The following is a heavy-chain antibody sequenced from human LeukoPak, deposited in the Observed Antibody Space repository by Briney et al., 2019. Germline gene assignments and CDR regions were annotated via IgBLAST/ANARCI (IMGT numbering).Heavy chain of an antibody. CDR2: IHLDGRT. D-gene: IGHD3-3*01. J-gene: IGHJ4*02. Sequence: SETLSLTCGVSGGSVSSTNWWTWIRQPPEKGLEWIGEIHLDGRTNFNPSLKSRLTMSVDLSENHVSLKLTSVTAADTAVYYCASRSSIWSGYQDTLSYFDSWGQGTLVTVSS. CDR1: GGSVSSTNW. CDR3: ASRSSIWSGYQDTLSYFDS. V-gene: IGHV4-4*02.